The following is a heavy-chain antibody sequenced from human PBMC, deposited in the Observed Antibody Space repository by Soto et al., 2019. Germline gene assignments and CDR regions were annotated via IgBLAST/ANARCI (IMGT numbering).Heavy chain of an antibody. V-gene: IGHV3-64*01. CDR1: GFTFSDYA. CDR2: ISGNGDTT. Sequence: EVQLVESGGGLVQPGGSLRLSCAGSGFTFSDYAMHWVRQAPGKGLECVSVISGNGDTTYYANSVKDRFTISRDNSKNTLYLQMGSLRADDMAVYYRARAWRADVWGQGTTVAVSS. CDR3: ARAWRADV. J-gene: IGHJ6*02.